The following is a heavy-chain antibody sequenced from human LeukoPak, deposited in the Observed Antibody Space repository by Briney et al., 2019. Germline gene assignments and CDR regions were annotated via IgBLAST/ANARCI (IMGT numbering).Heavy chain of an antibody. Sequence: PGGSLRLSCAASGFTFSDHYMDWVRQAPGKGLEWVGRTRNKANSYTTEYAASVKGRFTISRDDSKNSLYLQMNSLKTEDTAVYYCARGTAMAPPYYYYMDVWGKGTTVTISS. CDR1: GFTFSDHY. D-gene: IGHD5-18*01. V-gene: IGHV3-72*01. J-gene: IGHJ6*03. CDR3: ARGTAMAPPYYYYMDV. CDR2: TRNKANSYTT.